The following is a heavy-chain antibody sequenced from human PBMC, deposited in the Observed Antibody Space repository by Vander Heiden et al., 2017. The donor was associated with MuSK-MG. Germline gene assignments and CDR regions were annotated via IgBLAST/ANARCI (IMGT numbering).Heavy chain of an antibody. CDR1: GFTFSGYA. CDR3: ASGDTSGWYEGNAFDI. J-gene: IGHJ3*02. Sequence: QVQLVESGGGVVQPGRSLRLSCAASGFTFSGYAMHWVRQAPGKGLEWVAVISYDGSNKYYADSVKGRFTISRDNSKNTLYLQMNSLRAEDTAVYYCASGDTSGWYEGNAFDIWGQGTMVTVFS. CDR2: ISYDGSNK. V-gene: IGHV3-30*04. D-gene: IGHD6-19*01.